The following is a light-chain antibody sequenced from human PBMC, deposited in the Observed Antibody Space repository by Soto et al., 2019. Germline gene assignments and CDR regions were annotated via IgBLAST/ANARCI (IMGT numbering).Light chain of an antibody. CDR3: QQYNKWRT. CDR1: QSVSNN. J-gene: IGKJ1*01. V-gene: IGKV3-15*01. Sequence: EIVLTQSPGTLSLSPVERATLSCRASQSVSNNYLAWYQQKPGQAPRLLIYGTSTRATGIPARFSGSGAGTEFTLTIDSLQSEDFAVYYCQQYNKWRTFGQGTKVDIK. CDR2: GTS.